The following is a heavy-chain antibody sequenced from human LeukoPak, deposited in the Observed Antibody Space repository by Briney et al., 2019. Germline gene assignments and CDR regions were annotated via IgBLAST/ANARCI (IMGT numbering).Heavy chain of an antibody. CDR1: GGSISSYY. J-gene: IGHJ3*02. Sequence: SEALSLTCTVTGGSISSYYWSWIRQPPGKGLEWIGYIYYSGSTNYNPSLKSRVTISVDTSKNQFSLKLSSVTAADTAVYYCARDGDSSGYLGAFDIWGQGTMVTVSS. CDR2: IYYSGST. CDR3: ARDGDSSGYLGAFDI. V-gene: IGHV4-59*01. D-gene: IGHD3-22*01.